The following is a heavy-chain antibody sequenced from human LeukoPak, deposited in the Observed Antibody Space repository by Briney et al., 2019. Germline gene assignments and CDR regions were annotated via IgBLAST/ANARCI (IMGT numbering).Heavy chain of an antibody. D-gene: IGHD2-15*01. CDR3: ALRYCSGGSCYSGVYYYYYYYMDV. V-gene: IGHV1-46*01. CDR2: INPSGGST. J-gene: IGHJ6*03. CDR1: GYTFTSYY. Sequence: ASVKVSCKASGYTFTSYYMHWVRQAPGQGLEWMGIINPSGGSTSYAQKFQGRVTMTRDTSTSTVYMELSSLRSEDTAVYYCALRYCSGGSCYSGVYYYYYYYMDVWGKGTTVTVSS.